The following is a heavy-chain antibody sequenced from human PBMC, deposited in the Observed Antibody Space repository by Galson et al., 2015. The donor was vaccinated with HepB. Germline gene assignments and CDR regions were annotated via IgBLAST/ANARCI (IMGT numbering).Heavy chain of an antibody. CDR3: AKVATYYYDSSGSRFDC. J-gene: IGHJ4*02. CDR1: GFTFSSYA. V-gene: IGHV3-23*01. Sequence: SLRLSCAASGFTFSSYAMSWVRQAPGKGLEWVSTISGSGGSTYYADSVKGRCTISRDYSKNTLYLQMNSLRAEDTAVYYCAKVATYYYDSSGSRFDCWGQGTLVTVSS. D-gene: IGHD3-22*01. CDR2: ISGSGGST.